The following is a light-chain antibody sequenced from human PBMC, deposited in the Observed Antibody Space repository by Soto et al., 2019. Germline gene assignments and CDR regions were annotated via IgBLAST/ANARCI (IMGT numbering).Light chain of an antibody. V-gene: IGKV3-20*01. CDR3: QQYGSSPRT. CDR2: GAS. CDR1: QSVSSSY. J-gene: IGKJ2*01. Sequence: EIVLTQSPGTRSLSPGERATLSCRASQSVSSSYLAWYQQKPGQAPRLLIYGASSRATGIPDRFSGSGSGTDFTLTISRLEPEDFEVYYCQQYGSSPRTFGQGTKLEIK.